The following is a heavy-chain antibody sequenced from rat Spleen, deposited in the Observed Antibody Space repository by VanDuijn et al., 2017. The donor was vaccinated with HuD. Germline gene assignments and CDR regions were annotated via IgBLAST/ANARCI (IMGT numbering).Heavy chain of an antibody. D-gene: IGHD4-4*01. Sequence: EVQLVESGGGLVQPGRSLKLSCAASGFIFSNYYMAWVRQAPTKGLEWVATISYDGSSTYYRDSVKGRFTISRNNVKGTLYLKMDSLRSEDTATYFCTRRGFLSDWYFDFWGPGTMVTVSS. CDR3: TRRGFLSDWYFDF. CDR1: GFIFSNYY. CDR2: ISYDGSST. J-gene: IGHJ1*01. V-gene: IGHV5-29*01.